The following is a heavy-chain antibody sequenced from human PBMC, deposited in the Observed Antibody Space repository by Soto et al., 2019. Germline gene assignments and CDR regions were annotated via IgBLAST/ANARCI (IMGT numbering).Heavy chain of an antibody. Sequence: EVQLVESGGGLVQPGGSLRLSCAASGFIFTDYEMNWVRQAPGKGLEWVSYISSSGRTTYYADSVKGRFTISRDNAKNSLYLQMSSLRAEDTAIYYCARGTYRISGSGSNWFDPWGQGTLVNVSS. CDR3: ARGTYRISGSGSNWFDP. J-gene: IGHJ5*02. D-gene: IGHD6-19*01. V-gene: IGHV3-48*03. CDR2: ISSSGRTT. CDR1: GFIFTDYE.